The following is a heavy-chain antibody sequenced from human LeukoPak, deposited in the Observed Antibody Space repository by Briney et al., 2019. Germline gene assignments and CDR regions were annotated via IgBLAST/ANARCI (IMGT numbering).Heavy chain of an antibody. D-gene: IGHD3-9*01. CDR3: ARLHYDVLTGPFDY. J-gene: IGHJ4*02. CDR2: IYSGGAT. V-gene: IGHV3-53*01. CDR1: GFTVSSNF. Sequence: GGSPRLSCAASGFTVSSNFMSWVRQAPGKGLECVSVIYSGGATFYADSVKGRFTISRESSKNTLWLQMNSLTAEDTAVYYCARLHYDVLTGPFDYWGQGTLVTVSS.